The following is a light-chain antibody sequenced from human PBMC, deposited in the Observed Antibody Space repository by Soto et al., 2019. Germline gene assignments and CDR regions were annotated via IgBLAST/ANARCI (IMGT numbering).Light chain of an antibody. V-gene: IGLV2-14*01. CDR3: GSYTISATLV. J-gene: IGLJ3*02. CDR1: TNDIGGYNY. CDR2: EVR. Sequence: QSALTQPASVSGSPGQSITISCSGTTNDIGGYNYVSWYQHHPGKVPKVIIYEVRNRPSGVSNRFSGSKSGNTASLTISGLQAEDEADYYCGSYTISATLVFGGGTTLTVL.